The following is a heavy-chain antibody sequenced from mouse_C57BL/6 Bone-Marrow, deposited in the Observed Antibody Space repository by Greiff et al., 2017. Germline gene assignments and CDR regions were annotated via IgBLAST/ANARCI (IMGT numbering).Heavy chain of an antibody. Sequence: QVQLQQPGAELVKPGASVKLSCKASGYTFTSYWMPWVKQRPGQGLEWIGMIHPNSGSTNYNEKFKSKATLTVDKSSSTAYMQLSSLTSEDSAVYYCAREEGLRWYFDVWGTGTTVTVSS. D-gene: IGHD2-4*01. V-gene: IGHV1-64*01. CDR2: IHPNSGST. CDR3: AREEGLRWYFDV. J-gene: IGHJ1*03. CDR1: GYTFTSYW.